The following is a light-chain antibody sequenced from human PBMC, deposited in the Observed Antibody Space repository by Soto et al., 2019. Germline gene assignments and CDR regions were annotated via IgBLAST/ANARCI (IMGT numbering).Light chain of an antibody. V-gene: IGLV1-51*02. CDR3: GTWDSSLTAVL. J-gene: IGLJ2*01. Sequence: QSVLTQPPSVSAAPGQTVTISCSGRSSNIGKNHVSWYQQVPGTAPKLLIYESNKRPSGIPDRFSGSKSGTSATLGIAGLQTGDEADYYCGTWDSSLTAVLFGGGTKLTVL. CDR1: SSNIGKNH. CDR2: ESN.